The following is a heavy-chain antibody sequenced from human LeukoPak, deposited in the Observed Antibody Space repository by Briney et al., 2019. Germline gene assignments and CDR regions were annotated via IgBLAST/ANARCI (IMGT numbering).Heavy chain of an antibody. J-gene: IGHJ6*02. D-gene: IGHD3-10*01. CDR1: RGSISSYY. V-gene: IGHV4-59*08. Sequence: SETLSLTCTVSRGSISSYYWSWIRQPPGKGLEWIGYIYYSGSTNYNPSLKSRVTISVDTSKNQFSLKLSSVTAADTAVYYCARRFTMVRGIINYYGMDVWGQGTTVTVSS. CDR3: ARRFTMVRGIINYYGMDV. CDR2: IYYSGST.